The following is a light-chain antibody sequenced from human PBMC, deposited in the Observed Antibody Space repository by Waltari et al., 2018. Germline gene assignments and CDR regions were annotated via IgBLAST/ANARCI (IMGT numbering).Light chain of an antibody. J-gene: IGKJ3*01. CDR3: HQYGSSPVT. CDR1: QSVSSSY. Sequence: EIVLTQSPGTLSLSPGERATLSCRASQSVSSSYLAWYQRKPGQAPRLLIYGASTRATDIPDRFSGSGSGTDFTLTISRLEPEDFAVYYCHQYGSSPVTFGPGTKVNVK. V-gene: IGKV3-20*01. CDR2: GAS.